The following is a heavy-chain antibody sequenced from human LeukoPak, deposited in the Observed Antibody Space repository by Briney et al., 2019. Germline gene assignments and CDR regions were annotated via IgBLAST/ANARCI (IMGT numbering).Heavy chain of an antibody. Sequence: GGSLRLSCAASGFTFSSYWMSWVRQARGKGLEWVANIKQDGSEKYYVDSVKGRFTISRDNAKNSLYLQMNSLRAEDTAVYYCAREGLRYFDWLLPVGYYGMDVWGQGTTVTVSS. CDR1: GFTFSSYW. J-gene: IGHJ6*02. V-gene: IGHV3-7*01. CDR2: IKQDGSEK. D-gene: IGHD3-9*01. CDR3: AREGLRYFDWLLPVGYYGMDV.